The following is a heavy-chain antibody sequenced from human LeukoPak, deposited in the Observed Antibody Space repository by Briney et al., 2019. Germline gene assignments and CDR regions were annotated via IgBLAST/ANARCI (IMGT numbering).Heavy chain of an antibody. Sequence: SETLSLTCAVSGGSISSNNWWSWVRQPPGKGLEWIGEIYHSGSTNYDSSLKSRLTISVDKSKNQFSLKLSSVTAADTAVYYCARRVGYYYDRSGYLDYWGQGTLVTVSS. CDR3: ARRVGYYYDRSGYLDY. D-gene: IGHD3-22*01. V-gene: IGHV4-4*02. J-gene: IGHJ4*02. CDR1: GGSISSNNW. CDR2: IYHSGST.